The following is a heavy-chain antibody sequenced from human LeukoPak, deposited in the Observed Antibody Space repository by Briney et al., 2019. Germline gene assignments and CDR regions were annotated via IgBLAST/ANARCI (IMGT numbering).Heavy chain of an antibody. J-gene: IGHJ4*02. D-gene: IGHD4-17*01. CDR2: IIPILGIA. CDR3: ARAVSHDYGDNPLDY. Sequence: RASVKVSCKASGGTFSSYAISWVRQAPGQGLEWMGRIIPILGIANYAQKFQGRVTFTADKSTSTAYMELSSLRSEDTAVYYYARAVSHDYGDNPLDYWGQGTLVTVSS. V-gene: IGHV1-69*04. CDR1: GGTFSSYA.